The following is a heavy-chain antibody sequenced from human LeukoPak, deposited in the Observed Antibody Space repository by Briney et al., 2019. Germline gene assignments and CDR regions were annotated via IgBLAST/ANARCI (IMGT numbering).Heavy chain of an antibody. CDR3: AGGIAARRGFDY. J-gene: IGHJ4*02. CDR2: IYYSGST. V-gene: IGHV4-39*01. Sequence: PSETLSLTCTVSGGSISGSSYYWGWIRQPPGKGLEWIGYIYYSGSTYYNPSLKSRVTISVDTSKNQFSLKLSSVTAADTAVYYCAGGIAARRGFDYWGQGTLVIVSS. CDR1: GGSISGSSYY. D-gene: IGHD6-6*01.